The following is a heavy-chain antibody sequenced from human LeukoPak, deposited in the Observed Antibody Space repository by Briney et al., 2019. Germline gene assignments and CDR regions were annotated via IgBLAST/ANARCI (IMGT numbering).Heavy chain of an antibody. V-gene: IGHV3-48*01. CDR1: RFTFSSYS. D-gene: IGHD3-9*01. Sequence: GGSLTLSCAASRFTFSSYSMKWLRQAQGKGLVGVSYLISSSSTIYYADSVKGRFTISRDNAKNSLYLQMNSLRAKDTAVYYCAEGPYYDILTGYSSDAFHIWGQGTVVTVSS. J-gene: IGHJ3*02. CDR3: AEGPYYDILTGYSSDAFHI. CDR2: LISSSSTI.